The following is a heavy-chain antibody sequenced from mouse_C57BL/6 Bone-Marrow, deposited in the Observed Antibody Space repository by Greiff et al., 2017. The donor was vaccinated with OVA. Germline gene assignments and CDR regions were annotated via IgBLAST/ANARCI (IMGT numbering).Heavy chain of an antibody. CDR2: IYPRDGST. Sequence: QVQLQQSGAELVRPGASVKLSCTASGFNIKDDYMHWMKQRPEQGLEWIGYIYPRDGSTKYNEKFKGKATLTADKSSSTAYMQLNSLTSEDSAVYFCAPLTSWFAYWGQGTLVTVSA. J-gene: IGHJ3*01. CDR1: GFNIKDDY. V-gene: IGHV1-78*01. D-gene: IGHD4-1*01. CDR3: APLTSWFAY.